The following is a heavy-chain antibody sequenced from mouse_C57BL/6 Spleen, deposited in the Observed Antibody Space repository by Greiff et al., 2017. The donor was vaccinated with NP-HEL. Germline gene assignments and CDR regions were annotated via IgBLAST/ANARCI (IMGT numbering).Heavy chain of an antibody. Sequence: QVQLQQSGAELVMPGASVKLSCKASGYTFTSYWMHWVKQRPGQGLEWIGEIDPSDSYTNYNQKFKGKSTLTVDKSSSTAYMQLSSLTSEDSAVYYCARSRDYDGHVDYWAKAPLSQSPQ. J-gene: IGHJ2*01. CDR1: GYTFTSYW. V-gene: IGHV1-69*01. D-gene: IGHD2-4*01. CDR2: IDPSDSYT. CDR3: ARSRDYDGHVDY.